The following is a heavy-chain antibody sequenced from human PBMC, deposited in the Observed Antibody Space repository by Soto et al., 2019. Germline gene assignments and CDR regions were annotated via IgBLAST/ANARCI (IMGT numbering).Heavy chain of an antibody. CDR1: ECILLGRH. V-gene: IGHV3-48*03. CDR3: ATSVITTVGTTA. D-gene: IGHD1-1*01. CDR2: ISRTGDSI. Sequence: PGGCERQTVAAAECILLGRHRNMNSKAPGKGLEWVSFISRTGDSIYYGDSVRGRFTISRDTAKNSLYLQMSSLRGEDTAVYYCATSVITTVGTTAWCQGTQVTVSS. J-gene: IGHJ4*02.